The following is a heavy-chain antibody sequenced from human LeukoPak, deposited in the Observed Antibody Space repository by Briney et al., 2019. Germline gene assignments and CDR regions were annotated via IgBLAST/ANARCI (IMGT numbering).Heavy chain of an antibody. V-gene: IGHV1-18*01. CDR2: ISAYNGNT. D-gene: IGHD1-26*01. CDR1: GYTFTSYA. CDR3: ARAGGGSRRDYYYYMDV. J-gene: IGHJ6*03. Sequence: GASVKVSCKASGYTFTSYAMNWVRQAPGQGLEWMGWISAYNGNTNYAQKLQGRVTMTTDTSTSTAYMELRSLRSDDTAVYYCARAGGGSRRDYYYYMDVWGKGTTVTISS.